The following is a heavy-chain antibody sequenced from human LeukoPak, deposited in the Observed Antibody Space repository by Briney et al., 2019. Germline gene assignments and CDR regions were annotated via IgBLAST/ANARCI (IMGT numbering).Heavy chain of an antibody. CDR2: IRYDGSNK. CDR3: AKDRDSSGWYGDAFDI. Sequence: PGGSLRLSFAASGFTLSSYGMHWVRQAPGKGLEWVAFIRYDGSNKYYADSVKGRFTISRDNSKNTLYLQMNSLRAEDTAVYYCAKDRDSSGWYGDAFDIWGQGTMVTVSS. CDR1: GFTLSSYG. D-gene: IGHD6-19*01. J-gene: IGHJ3*02. V-gene: IGHV3-30*02.